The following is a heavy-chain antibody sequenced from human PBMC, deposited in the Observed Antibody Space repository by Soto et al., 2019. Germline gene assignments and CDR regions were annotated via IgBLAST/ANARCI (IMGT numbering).Heavy chain of an antibody. CDR1: GFTFSSYG. D-gene: IGHD1-26*01. Sequence: GGALRLSCAASGFTFSSYGMHWVRQAPGKGLEWVAVISYDGSNKYYADSVKGRFTISRDNSKNTLYLQMNSLRAEETAVYYCAKGLIVGATSRKLRGGAFDIWGQGTMVTVSS. CDR3: AKGLIVGATSRKLRGGAFDI. V-gene: IGHV3-30*18. J-gene: IGHJ3*02. CDR2: ISYDGSNK.